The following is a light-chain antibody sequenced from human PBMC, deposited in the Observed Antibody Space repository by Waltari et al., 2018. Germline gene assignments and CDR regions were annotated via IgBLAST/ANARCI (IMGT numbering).Light chain of an antibody. CDR1: ALPKQY. Sequence: SYELTQPPSVSVSPGQTARITCSGDALPKQYAYWYQQKPGQAPVLVIYKDSERPSGIPERFSGSSSGTTVTLTISGVQAEDEAYYYCQSADSSGIWVFGGGTKLTVL. J-gene: IGLJ3*02. V-gene: IGLV3-25*03. CDR2: KDS. CDR3: QSADSSGIWV.